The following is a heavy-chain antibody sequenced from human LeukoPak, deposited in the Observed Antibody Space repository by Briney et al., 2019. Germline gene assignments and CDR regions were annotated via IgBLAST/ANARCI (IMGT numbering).Heavy chain of an antibody. Sequence: GGSLRLSCSASDLSFKNVWMSWVRLAPGKGLEWVSVIYSGGNTYYADSVKGRFTISRDNSKNTLYLQMNSLRADDTAVYYCARTMGLVVDPFDYSGQGNLVTVSS. D-gene: IGHD4/OR15-4a*01. CDR3: ARTMGLVVDPFDY. J-gene: IGHJ4*02. V-gene: IGHV3-53*01. CDR1: DLSFKNVW. CDR2: IYSGGNT.